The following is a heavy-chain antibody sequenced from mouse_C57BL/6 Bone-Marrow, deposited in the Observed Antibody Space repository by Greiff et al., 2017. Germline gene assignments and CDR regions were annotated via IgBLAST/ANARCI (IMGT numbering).Heavy chain of an antibody. CDR3: AREGIYYDSYDY. D-gene: IGHD2-4*01. CDR1: GYTFTSYW. Sequence: QVQLQQPGAELVKPGASVKLSCKASGYTFTSYWMQWVKQRPGQGLEWIGEIDPSDSYTNYNQKFKGKATLTVDTSSSTAYVQLSSLTSEDSAVYYCAREGIYYDSYDYWGKGTTLTVSS. J-gene: IGHJ2*01. CDR2: IDPSDSYT. V-gene: IGHV1-50*01.